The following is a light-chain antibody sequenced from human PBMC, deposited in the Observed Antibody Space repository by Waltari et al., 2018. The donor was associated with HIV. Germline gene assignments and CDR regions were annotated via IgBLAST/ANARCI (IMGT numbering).Light chain of an antibody. V-gene: IGLV2-8*01. Sequence: QSALTQPPSASGSPGQSVTIPCTGTNSDIGGYNYVSWYQQPPGKAPKLVISEVTKRPSGVPGRFSGSKSGTTASLTVSGLQAEDEADYYCSSYANKNGFYVVFGGGTRLTVL. CDR1: NSDIGGYNY. CDR2: EVT. CDR3: SSYANKNGFYVV. J-gene: IGLJ2*01.